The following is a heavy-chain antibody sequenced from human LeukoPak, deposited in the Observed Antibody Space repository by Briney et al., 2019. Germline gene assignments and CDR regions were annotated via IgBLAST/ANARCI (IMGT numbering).Heavy chain of an antibody. D-gene: IGHD1-26*01. V-gene: IGHV3-66*01. CDR1: GFTFSSYA. Sequence: GGSLRLSCAASGFTFSSYAMSWVRQAPGKGLEWVSVIYSGGSTYYADSVKGRFTISRDNPKNTLYLQMNSLRAEDTAVYYCARDRELLHFDYWGQGTLVTVSS. CDR3: ARDRELLHFDY. CDR2: IYSGGST. J-gene: IGHJ4*02.